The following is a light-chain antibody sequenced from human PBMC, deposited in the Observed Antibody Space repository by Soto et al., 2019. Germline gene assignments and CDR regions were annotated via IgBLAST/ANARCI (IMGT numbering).Light chain of an antibody. CDR3: ETWDSNTHV. J-gene: IGLJ2*01. Sequence: QSVLTQSSSASASLGSSVKLTCTLSSGHSSYIIAWHQQQPGKAPRYLMKLEGSGSYNKGSGVPDRVSGSSSGADRYLTISNLQSEDEADYYCETWDSNTHVFGGGTKLTVL. CDR1: SGHSSYI. V-gene: IGLV4-60*03. CDR2: LEGSGSY.